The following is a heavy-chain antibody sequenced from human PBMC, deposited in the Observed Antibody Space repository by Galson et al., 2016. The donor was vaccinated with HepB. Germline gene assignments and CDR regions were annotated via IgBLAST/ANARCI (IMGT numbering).Heavy chain of an antibody. CDR1: GGSFSGYY. V-gene: IGHV4-34*01. J-gene: IGHJ6*02. CDR3: ARGKSVRVVGYYYYYGMDV. Sequence: SETLSLTCAVYGGSFSGYYWSWIRQPPGKGLEWIGKINHSGSSNYNPSLKSRVTISVDTSKSQSSLELTSVTAADAAVYYCARGKSVRVVGYYYYYGMDVWGQGTTVTVS. CDR2: INHSGSS. D-gene: IGHD3-10*02.